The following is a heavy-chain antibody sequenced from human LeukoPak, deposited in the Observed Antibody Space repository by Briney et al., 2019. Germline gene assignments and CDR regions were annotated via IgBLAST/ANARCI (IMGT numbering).Heavy chain of an antibody. CDR3: AKRWDYDSSGS. Sequence: PGGSLRLSCAASGFTFSSYGMHWVRQAPGKGLEWVAVIWYDGSNKYYADSVKGRFTISRDNSKNTLYLQMNSLRAEDTAVYYCAKRWDYDSSGSWGQGTLVNVSS. CDR1: GFTFSSYG. V-gene: IGHV3-33*06. D-gene: IGHD3-22*01. J-gene: IGHJ5*02. CDR2: IWYDGSNK.